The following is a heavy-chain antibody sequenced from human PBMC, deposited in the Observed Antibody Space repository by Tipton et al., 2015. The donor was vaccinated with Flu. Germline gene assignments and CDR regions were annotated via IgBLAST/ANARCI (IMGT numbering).Heavy chain of an antibody. CDR1: GFTVGSNY. Sequence: QLVQSGGGLIQPGGSLRLSCAASGFTVGSNYMSWVRQAPGKGLEWVSCIYSGGDTHYADSVKGRFTISRDNSKNTLYLQIDSLRAEDTAVYYCARDFRGGWYDYWGQGTQVTVSS. CDR3: ARDFRGGWYDY. V-gene: IGHV3-53*01. J-gene: IGHJ4*02. CDR2: IYSGGDT. D-gene: IGHD6-19*01.